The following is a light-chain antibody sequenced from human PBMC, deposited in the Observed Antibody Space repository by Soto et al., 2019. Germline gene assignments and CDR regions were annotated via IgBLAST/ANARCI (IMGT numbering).Light chain of an antibody. J-gene: IGKJ1*01. CDR1: QTISPW. Sequence: DIQMTQSPSTLSASVGDRVTITCRASQTISPWLAWYQQKPGKAPRVLIYKTSNLVNGVPPRFSGSGSGTEFSLTISILQPYDFATYYCQQYKTYFRTFGQGTKVEI. CDR2: KTS. CDR3: QQYKTYFRT. V-gene: IGKV1-5*03.